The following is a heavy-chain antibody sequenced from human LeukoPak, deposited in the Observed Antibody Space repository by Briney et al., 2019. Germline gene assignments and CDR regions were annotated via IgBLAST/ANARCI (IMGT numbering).Heavy chain of an antibody. Sequence: GASVKVSCKASGYTFTGYYMHWVRQAPGQGLEWMGWINPNSGGTNYAQKFQGRVTMTRDTSISTAYMELSRLRSDDTAVYYCARDLYGDYVRNYYYYYMDVWGKGTTVTISS. CDR1: GYTFTGYY. CDR3: ARDLYGDYVRNYYYYYMDV. J-gene: IGHJ6*03. V-gene: IGHV1-2*02. CDR2: INPNSGGT. D-gene: IGHD4-17*01.